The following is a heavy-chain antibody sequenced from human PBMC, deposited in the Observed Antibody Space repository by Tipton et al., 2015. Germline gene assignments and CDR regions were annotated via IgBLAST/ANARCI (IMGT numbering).Heavy chain of an antibody. CDR3: ARDGYDVLTGHSVTFDY. V-gene: IGHV3-21*01. Sequence: SLRLSCAVSGFTFSSCSMNWLRQAPGKGLEWVASISSGSTYIYYADSVKGRFTISRDNAKNSLFLQMNSLRAEDTAVYYCARDGYDVLTGHSVTFDYWGQGSLVTVSS. J-gene: IGHJ4*02. CDR1: GFTFSSCS. CDR2: ISSGSTYI. D-gene: IGHD3-9*01.